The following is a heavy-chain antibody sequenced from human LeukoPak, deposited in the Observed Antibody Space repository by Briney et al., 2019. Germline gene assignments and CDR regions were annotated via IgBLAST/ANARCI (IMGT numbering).Heavy chain of an antibody. J-gene: IGHJ4*02. CDR2: ISGSGGST. CDR1: GLIFSSFA. Sequence: PGGSLRHSCAASGLIFSSFAMSWVRQTPGKGLEWVSAISGSGGSTYYADSVKGRFTISRDNSKNTLYLQMNSLRAEDTAVYYCAKDLDTTSESYWGQGTLVTVSS. D-gene: IGHD1-1*01. CDR3: AKDLDTTSESY. V-gene: IGHV3-23*01.